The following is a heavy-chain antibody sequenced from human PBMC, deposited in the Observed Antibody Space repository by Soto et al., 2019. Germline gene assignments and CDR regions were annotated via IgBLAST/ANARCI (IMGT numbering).Heavy chain of an antibody. CDR1: GGSISSGGYY. Sequence: SETLSLTCTVSGGSISSGGYYWSWIRQHPGKGLEWIGYIYYSGTTYSSNPSLKSRVTISVDTSKNQFSLKLTSVTAADTAVYYCARSPRDWFDPWGQGTLVTVSS. CDR3: ARSPRDWFDP. J-gene: IGHJ5*02. D-gene: IGHD6-6*01. CDR2: IYYSGTT. V-gene: IGHV4-31*03.